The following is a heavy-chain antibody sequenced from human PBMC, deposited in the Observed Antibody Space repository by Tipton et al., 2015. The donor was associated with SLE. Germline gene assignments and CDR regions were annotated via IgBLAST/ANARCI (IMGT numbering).Heavy chain of an antibody. CDR2: ISSSGSTI. V-gene: IGHV3-11*01. Sequence: SLRLSCAASGFTFSDYYMSWIRQAPGKGLEWVSYISSSGSTIYHADSVKGRFTISRDNAKNSLYLQMNSLRAEDTAVYYCARVSVTTGYFDLWGRGTLVTVSS. CDR3: ARVSVTTGYFDL. J-gene: IGHJ2*01. D-gene: IGHD4-17*01. CDR1: GFTFSDYY.